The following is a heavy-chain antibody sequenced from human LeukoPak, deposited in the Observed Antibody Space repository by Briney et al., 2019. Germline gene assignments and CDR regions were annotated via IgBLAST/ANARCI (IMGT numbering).Heavy chain of an antibody. V-gene: IGHV1-69*13. D-gene: IGHD3-22*01. Sequence: GASVTVSCTASGGTFSSYAISWVRQAPGQGLEWMGGIIPIFGTANYAQKFQGRVTITADESTSTAYMELSSLRSEDTAVYYCARERQNYDSSGYYSRWGQGTLVTVSS. J-gene: IGHJ4*02. CDR2: IIPIFGTA. CDR1: GGTFSSYA. CDR3: ARERQNYDSSGYYSR.